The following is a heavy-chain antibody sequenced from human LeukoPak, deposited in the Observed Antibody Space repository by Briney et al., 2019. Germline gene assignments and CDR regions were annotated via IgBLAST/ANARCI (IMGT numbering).Heavy chain of an antibody. V-gene: IGHV3-73*01. CDR3: SRTYSGSYSDY. CDR1: GFTFSGSA. D-gene: IGHD1-26*01. J-gene: IGHJ4*02. Sequence: GGSLRLSCAASGFTFSGSAMHWVRQASGKGLEWVGRIRSKTNNYATAYAASVKGRFTISRDESKSTAYLQMNSLKTEDTAVYYCSRTYSGSYSDYWGQGTLVTVSS. CDR2: IRSKTNNYAT.